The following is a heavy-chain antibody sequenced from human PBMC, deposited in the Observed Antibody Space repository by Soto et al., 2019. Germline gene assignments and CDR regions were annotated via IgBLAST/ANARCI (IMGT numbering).Heavy chain of an antibody. CDR1: GFTFNTYA. V-gene: IGHV3-23*01. D-gene: IGHD3-3*01. Sequence: GGSLRLSCAASGFTFNTYAMNWVRQTPGKGLEWVAAISGDGQNTYSSDSVKGRFTISRDKSKNTLYLHMNSLRADDTAVYYCARDFGSPWGYGTIGPGYFDYWGQGAQVTVSS. CDR2: ISGDGQNT. J-gene: IGHJ4*02. CDR3: ARDFGSPWGYGTIGPGYFDY.